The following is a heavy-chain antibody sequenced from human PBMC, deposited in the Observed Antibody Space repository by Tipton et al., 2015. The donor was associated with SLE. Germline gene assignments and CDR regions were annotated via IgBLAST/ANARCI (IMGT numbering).Heavy chain of an antibody. V-gene: IGHV4-39*07. CDR3: ARVAAVAGTKVYYGMDV. J-gene: IGHJ6*02. Sequence: GLVKPSETLSLTCTVSGGSISSGSGWWGWIRQPPGKGLEWIGSIYHSGSTYYNPSLKSRVTISVDTSKNQFSLKLSSVTAADTAVYYCARVAAVAGTKVYYGMDVWGQGTTVTVSS. CDR1: GGSISSGSGW. CDR2: IYHSGST. D-gene: IGHD6-19*01.